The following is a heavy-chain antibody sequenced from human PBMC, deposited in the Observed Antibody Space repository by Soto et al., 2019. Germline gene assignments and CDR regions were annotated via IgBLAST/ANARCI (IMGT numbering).Heavy chain of an antibody. CDR1: GFAFSNYD. D-gene: IGHD5-12*01. Sequence: PGESLKISCAASGFAFSNYDMSWVRQAPGKGLEWVSYISSSGSTIYYADSVKGRFTISRDNAKNSLYLQMNSLRAEDTAVYYCAGWLRFGRFEIDYWGQGTLVTVSS. CDR2: ISSSGSTI. V-gene: IGHV3-11*01. CDR3: AGWLRFGRFEIDY. J-gene: IGHJ4*02.